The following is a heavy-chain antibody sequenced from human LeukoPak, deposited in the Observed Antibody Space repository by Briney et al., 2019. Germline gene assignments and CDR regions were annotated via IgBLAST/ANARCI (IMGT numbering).Heavy chain of an antibody. Sequence: SETLSLTCTVSGGSISSSSYYWGWIRQPPGKGLEWIGSIFYRGSTYYNPSLKSRVTISVDTSKNQFSLKLSSVTAADTAMYYCAKDSTFYYDSSGYFRSGWFDPWGQGTLVTVSS. CDR2: IFYRGST. CDR1: GGSISSSSYY. J-gene: IGHJ5*02. CDR3: AKDSTFYYDSSGYFRSGWFDP. D-gene: IGHD3-22*01. V-gene: IGHV4-39*07.